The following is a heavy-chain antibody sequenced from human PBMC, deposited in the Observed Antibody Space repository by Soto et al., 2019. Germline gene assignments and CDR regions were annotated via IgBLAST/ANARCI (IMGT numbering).Heavy chain of an antibody. CDR3: ARAAVAARLCYFDY. CDR2: INHSGST. CDR1: GGSFSGYY. Sequence: SETLSLTCAVYGGSFSGYYWSWIRQPPGKGLEWIGEINHSGSTNYNPSLKSLVTISVDTSKNQFSLKLSSVTAADTAVYYCARAAVAARLCYFDYWGQGTLVTVSS. D-gene: IGHD2-15*01. J-gene: IGHJ4*02. V-gene: IGHV4-34*01.